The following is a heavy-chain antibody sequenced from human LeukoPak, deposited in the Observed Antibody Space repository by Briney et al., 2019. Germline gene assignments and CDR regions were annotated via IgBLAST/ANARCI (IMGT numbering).Heavy chain of an antibody. Sequence: PSETLSLTCTVSGGSISSGGYYWSWIRQHPGKGLEWIGYIYYSGSTYYNPSLKSRVTISVDTSKNQFSLKLSSVTAADTAVYYCARPDIVGATRGAFDIWGQGTMVTVSS. V-gene: IGHV4-31*03. CDR1: GGSISSGGYY. J-gene: IGHJ3*02. CDR3: ARPDIVGATRGAFDI. D-gene: IGHD1-26*01. CDR2: IYYSGST.